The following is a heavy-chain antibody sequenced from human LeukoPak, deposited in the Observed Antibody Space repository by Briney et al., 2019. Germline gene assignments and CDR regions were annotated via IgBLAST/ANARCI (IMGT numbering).Heavy chain of an antibody. D-gene: IGHD3-10*01. CDR1: GFSFSSFA. CDR2: IIDTGGAT. Sequence: PGGSLRLSCAASGFSFSSFAMTWVRQAPGKGLEWVSGIIDTGGATYYADSVKGRFTISRDNSKNTLFLQMSSLRAEDTAVYYCAKFNGHPTTNYYMDVWGEGTTVTVSS. V-gene: IGHV3-23*01. J-gene: IGHJ6*04. CDR3: AKFNGHPTTNYYMDV.